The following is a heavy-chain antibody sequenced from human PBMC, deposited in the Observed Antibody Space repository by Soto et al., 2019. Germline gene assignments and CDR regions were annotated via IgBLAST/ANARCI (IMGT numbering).Heavy chain of an antibody. J-gene: IGHJ6*02. CDR2: ISSSGRA. CDR1: GGSVNNNAYS. V-gene: IGHV4-31*03. CDR3: ARDKYYYGSGKDGMDV. D-gene: IGHD3-10*01. Sequence: SETLSLTCTVSGGSVNNNAYSWTWIRQHPGKGPECIGHISSSGRASYSPSLKSRVAISLDASKNHFSLQLTSVTAADTAVYYCARDKYYYGSGKDGMDVWGQGTTVTVSS.